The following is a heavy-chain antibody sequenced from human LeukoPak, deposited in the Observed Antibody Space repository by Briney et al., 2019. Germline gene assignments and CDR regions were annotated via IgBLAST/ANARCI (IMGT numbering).Heavy chain of an antibody. Sequence: GGSLRLSCAASGFIFSSYAMSWVRQAPGKGLEWVSGISGSGGGGTTHYADSVKGRFSISKDNSKNTLYLQLNSLRAEDSALYYCGKVGDYGDYRLFDYCGQGTLVTVSS. CDR3: GKVGDYGDYRLFDY. V-gene: IGHV3-23*01. D-gene: IGHD4-17*01. CDR1: GFIFSSYA. CDR2: ISGSGGGGTT. J-gene: IGHJ4*02.